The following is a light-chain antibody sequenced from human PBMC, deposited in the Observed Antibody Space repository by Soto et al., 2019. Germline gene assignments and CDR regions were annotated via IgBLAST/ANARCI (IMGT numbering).Light chain of an antibody. CDR1: QSVRSK. CDR2: DAS. V-gene: IGKV3-15*01. Sequence: EIVLTQSPATLSLSPGERATLSCRASQSVRSKLAWYQQKPGQAPRLLIYDASTRATGIPARFSGSGSETDFTLTISSLQAEDFATYYCQQVNSYPLTFGGGTKVDIK. CDR3: QQVNSYPLT. J-gene: IGKJ4*01.